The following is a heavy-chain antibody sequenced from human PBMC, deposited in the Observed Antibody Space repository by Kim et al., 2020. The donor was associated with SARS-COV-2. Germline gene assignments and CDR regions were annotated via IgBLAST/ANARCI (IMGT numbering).Heavy chain of an antibody. J-gene: IGHJ5*02. CDR1: GYSFTSYW. CDR2: IDPSDSYT. CDR3: ARLLLGPGGWYRRGWFDP. Sequence: GESLKISCKGSGYSFTSYWISWVRQMPGKGLEWMGRIDPSDSYTNYSPSFQGHVTISADKSISTAYLQWSSLKASDTAMYYCARLLLGPGGWYRRGWFDPWGQGTLVTDSS. V-gene: IGHV5-10-1*01. D-gene: IGHD6-19*01.